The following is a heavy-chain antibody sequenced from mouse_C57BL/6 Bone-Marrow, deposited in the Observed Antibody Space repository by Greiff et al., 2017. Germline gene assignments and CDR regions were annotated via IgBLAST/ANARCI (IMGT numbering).Heavy chain of an antibody. CDR1: GFAFSSYA. CDR2: ISSGGVYI. CDR3: TAGYYGNPWYYDV. Sequence: EVKLVESGEGLVKPGGSLKLSCAASGFAFSSYAMSWVRQTPEKRLEWVAYISSGGVYIYYADTVKGRFTISRDNARNTLYLQMSSLKSEDTAMYYCTAGYYGNPWYYDVEGRGTTVTVSS. V-gene: IGHV5-9-1*02. J-gene: IGHJ1*03. D-gene: IGHD2-1*01.